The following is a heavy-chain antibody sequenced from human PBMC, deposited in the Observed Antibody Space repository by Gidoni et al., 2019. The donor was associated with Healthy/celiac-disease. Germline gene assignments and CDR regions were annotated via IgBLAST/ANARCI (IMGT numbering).Heavy chain of an antibody. D-gene: IGHD4-17*01. V-gene: IGHV3-43*01. J-gene: IGHJ4*02. Sequence: EVQLVESGGVVVQHGGYLRLSCAASGFTCDDYTMHWVRQAPGKGLEWVSLISWDGVSTYYADSVKGRFTISRDNSQNSLYLQMNSLRTEDTALYYCAKDQGGARCLDYWGQGTLVTVSS. CDR1: GFTCDDYT. CDR2: ISWDGVST. CDR3: AKDQGGARCLDY.